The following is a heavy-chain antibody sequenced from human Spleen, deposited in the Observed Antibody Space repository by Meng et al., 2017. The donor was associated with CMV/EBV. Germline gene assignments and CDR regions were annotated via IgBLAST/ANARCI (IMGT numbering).Heavy chain of an antibody. Sequence: CAAFGFTFGSYAIAWVRQAPGEGLEWVAVIYRGETSTYYTDSVKGRFTISRDNSKNTLYLQMNSLRAEDTAVYYCAKSNYPYWYFDLWGRGTLVTVSS. V-gene: IGHV3-23*03. CDR2: IYRGETST. D-gene: IGHD4-11*01. CDR1: GFTFGSYA. J-gene: IGHJ2*01. CDR3: AKSNYPYWYFDL.